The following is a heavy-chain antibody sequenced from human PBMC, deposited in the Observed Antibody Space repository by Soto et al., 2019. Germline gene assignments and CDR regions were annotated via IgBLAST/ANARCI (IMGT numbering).Heavy chain of an antibody. Sequence: PGESLKISCQCSGYSFTTSWIGWVRQMPGKGLEWMGSIYPSDSDTRYSPSFQGQVTISADRSISTAYLQWSSLKASDNAIYYCGKGFYGSGGPDVWGPGTLVTVSS. CDR1: GYSFTTSW. V-gene: IGHV5-51*01. CDR3: GKGFYGSGGPDV. CDR2: IYPSDSDT. D-gene: IGHD3-10*01. J-gene: IGHJ4*02.